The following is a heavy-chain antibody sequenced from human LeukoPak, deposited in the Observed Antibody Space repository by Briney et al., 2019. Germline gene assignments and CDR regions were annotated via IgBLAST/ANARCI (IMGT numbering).Heavy chain of an antibody. CDR3: ARVLSGSWDWFDP. V-gene: IGHV3-74*01. D-gene: IGHD3-22*01. J-gene: IGHJ5*02. Sequence: GGSLRLSCAASGFTFSRYWIDWVRQAPGEGLEWVSRINPDGSTTTYADSVKGRFTISRDNAKNTVYLQMNSLRAEDTAVYYCARVLSGSWDWFDPWGLRTLVTVSS. CDR2: INPDGSTT. CDR1: GFTFSRYW.